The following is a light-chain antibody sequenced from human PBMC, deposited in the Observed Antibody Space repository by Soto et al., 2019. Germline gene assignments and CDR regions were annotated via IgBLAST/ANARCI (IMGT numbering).Light chain of an antibody. CDR1: QSISSW. J-gene: IGKJ2*01. Sequence: DIQMTQSPSTLSASVGDRVTITCRASQSISSWLAWYQQKPGKAPKLLIYKASSLESGVPSRFSGSGSGTEFTLTISSLQPDDFATYYCQQYNSCSGTFRQGTKLEIK. CDR3: QQYNSCSGT. CDR2: KAS. V-gene: IGKV1-5*03.